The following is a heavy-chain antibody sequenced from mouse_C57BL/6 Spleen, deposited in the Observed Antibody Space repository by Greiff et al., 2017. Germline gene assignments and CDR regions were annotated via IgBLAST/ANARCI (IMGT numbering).Heavy chain of an antibody. CDR3: ARDDDDAD. Sequence: EVKLVEPGGGLVKPGGSLKLSCAASGFTFSDYGMHWVRQAPEKGLEWVAYISSGSSTIYYADTVKGRVTISRDNAKNTLFLQMTSLGAEDTAMYYCARDDDDADWGTGTTVTVSS. D-gene: IGHD2-4*01. CDR1: GFTFSDYG. CDR2: ISSGSSTI. V-gene: IGHV5-17*01. J-gene: IGHJ1*03.